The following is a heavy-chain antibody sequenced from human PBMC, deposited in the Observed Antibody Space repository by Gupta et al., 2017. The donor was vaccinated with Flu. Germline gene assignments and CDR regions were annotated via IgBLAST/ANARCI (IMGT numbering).Heavy chain of an antibody. CDR1: TYG. CDR3: ARAWDVTVAGTFDY. J-gene: IGHJ4*02. Sequence: TYGMNWVRQAPGKWLEWVSSISSSSSYIYYADSVKGRFTISRHNAKNSLYLQMNSLRAEDTAVYYCARAWDVTVAGTFDYWGQGTLVTVSS. D-gene: IGHD6-19*01. V-gene: IGHV3-21*06. CDR2: ISSSSSYI.